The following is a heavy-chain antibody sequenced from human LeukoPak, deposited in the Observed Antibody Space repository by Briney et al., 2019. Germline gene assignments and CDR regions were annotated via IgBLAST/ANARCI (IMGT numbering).Heavy chain of an antibody. V-gene: IGHV5-51*01. J-gene: IGHJ4*02. CDR1: GYNFTNYW. D-gene: IGHD3-10*01. CDR3: ARRGSHFEY. Sequence: GESLKISCKGSGYNFTNYWIGWVRQMPGKGLEWMGIIYPGDSDIRYSPSFQGQVTISVDKSANTAYLQRSSLKASDTAIYYCARRGSHFEYWGQGTLVTVSS. CDR2: IYPGDSDI.